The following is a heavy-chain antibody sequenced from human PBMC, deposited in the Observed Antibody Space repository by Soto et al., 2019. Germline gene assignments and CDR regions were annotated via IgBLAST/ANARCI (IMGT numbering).Heavy chain of an antibody. D-gene: IGHD3-22*01. Sequence: GGPLRLSCAASGFTFSSYAMSWVRQAPGKGLEWVSAISGSGGSTYYADSVKGRFTISRDNSKNTLYLQMNSLRAEDTAVYYCAKDLLGAPRSGGRYYYDSSGYWRYFDYWGQGTLVTVS. CDR1: GFTFSSYA. CDR3: AKDLLGAPRSGGRYYYDSSGYWRYFDY. V-gene: IGHV3-23*01. J-gene: IGHJ4*02. CDR2: ISGSGGST.